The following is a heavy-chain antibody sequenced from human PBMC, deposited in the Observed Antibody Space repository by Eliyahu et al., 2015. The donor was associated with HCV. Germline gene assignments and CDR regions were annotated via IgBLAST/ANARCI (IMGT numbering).Heavy chain of an antibody. D-gene: IGHD3-22*01. CDR2: IYYSGST. CDR3: ARTEYYYDSSGENWFDP. J-gene: IGHJ5*02. CDR1: GGSISSYY. Sequence: QVQLQESGPGLVKPSETLSLTCTVSGGSISSYYWSWIRQPPGKGLEWIGYIYYSGSTNYNPPLKSRVTISVDTSKNQFSLKLSSVTAADTAVYYCARTEYYYDSSGENWFDPWGQGTLVTVSS. V-gene: IGHV4-59*08.